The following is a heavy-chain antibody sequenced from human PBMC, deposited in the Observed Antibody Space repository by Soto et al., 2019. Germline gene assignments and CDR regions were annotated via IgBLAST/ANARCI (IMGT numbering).Heavy chain of an antibody. CDR1: GYSFTSYW. D-gene: IGHD4-17*01. J-gene: IGHJ4*02. CDR2: IDPSDSYT. Sequence: VESLKISCNGSGYSFTSYWISWVRQMPGKGLEWMGRIDPSDSYTNYSPSFQGHVTISADKSISTAYLQWSSLKASDTAMYYCARLRTTVVTPLGYYFDYWGQGTLVTVSS. CDR3: ARLRTTVVTPLGYYFDY. V-gene: IGHV5-10-1*01.